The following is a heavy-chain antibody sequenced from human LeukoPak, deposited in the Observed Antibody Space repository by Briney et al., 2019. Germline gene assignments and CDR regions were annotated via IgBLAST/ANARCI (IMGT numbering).Heavy chain of an antibody. Sequence: SVRVSCKASGGTFSSYAISWVRQAPGQGLEWMGGIIPIFGTANYAQKFQGRVTITTDESTSTAYMELSSLRSEDTAVYYCARGPQHRGYYYYYMDVWGKGTTVTVSS. CDR1: GGTFSSYA. CDR3: ARGPQHRGYYYYYMDV. J-gene: IGHJ6*03. V-gene: IGHV1-69*05. CDR2: IIPIFGTA. D-gene: IGHD6-13*01.